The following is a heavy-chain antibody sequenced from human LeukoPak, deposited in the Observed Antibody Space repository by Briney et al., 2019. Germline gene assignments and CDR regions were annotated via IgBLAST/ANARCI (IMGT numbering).Heavy chain of an antibody. Sequence: GGSLRLSCAASGFTFSNAWMSWVRQAPGKGLEWVSTVSGSGDKTHYPDSVKGRFTISRDNSKNTLSLLVNSLRPEDTAVYYCAKQSGDSRSWYYFDSWGQGTLVTVSS. V-gene: IGHV3-23*01. CDR2: VSGSGDKT. CDR3: AKQSGDSRSWYYFDS. D-gene: IGHD6-13*01. J-gene: IGHJ4*02. CDR1: GFTFSNAW.